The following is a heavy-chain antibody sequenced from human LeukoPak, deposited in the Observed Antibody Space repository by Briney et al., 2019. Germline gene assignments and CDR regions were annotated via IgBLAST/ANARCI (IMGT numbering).Heavy chain of an antibody. CDR2: IDCDDDK. CDR3: ARIPAGRAYYFDY. V-gene: IGHV2-70*11. CDR1: GFSLRTIGMC. J-gene: IGHJ4*02. D-gene: IGHD6-13*01. Sequence: SGPALVKPAQTLTLTCTFSGFSLRTIGMCVNWIRQPPARALEWLARIDCDDDKYYNTSLKTRLSIYKDTSKNQVVLTMTNMDPVDTATYYCARIPAGRAYYFDYWGQGTLVTVSS.